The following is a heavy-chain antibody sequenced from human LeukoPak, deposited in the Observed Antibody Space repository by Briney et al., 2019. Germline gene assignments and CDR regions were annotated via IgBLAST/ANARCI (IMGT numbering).Heavy chain of an antibody. CDR3: ARDLLYYDILTGYYSIGFDY. D-gene: IGHD3-9*01. CDR1: GGSFSGYY. J-gene: IGHJ4*02. Sequence: SETLSLTCAVYGGSFSGYYWSWIRQPPGKGLEWIGEINHSGSTNYNPSLKSRVTISVDTSKNQFSLKLSSVTAADTAVYYCARDLLYYDILTGYYSIGFDYWGQGTLVTVSS. V-gene: IGHV4-34*01. CDR2: INHSGST.